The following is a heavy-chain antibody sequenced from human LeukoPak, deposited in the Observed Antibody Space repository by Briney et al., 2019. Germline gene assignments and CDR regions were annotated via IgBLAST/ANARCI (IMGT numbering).Heavy chain of an antibody. J-gene: IGHJ4*02. D-gene: IGHD6-13*01. CDR1: GGSISSYY. Sequence: SETLSLTCTVSGGSISSYYWSWIRQPPGKGLEWIGYIYYSGSTNYNPSLKSRVTISVDTSKNQFSLKLSSVTAADTAVYYCARHPIAAAGTGEFDYWGQGTPVTVSS. V-gene: IGHV4-59*08. CDR2: IYYSGST. CDR3: ARHPIAAAGTGEFDY.